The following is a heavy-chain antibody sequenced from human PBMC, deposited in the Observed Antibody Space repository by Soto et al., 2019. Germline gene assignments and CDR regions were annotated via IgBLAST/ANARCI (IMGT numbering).Heavy chain of an antibody. V-gene: IGHV1-18*01. D-gene: IGHD1-26*01. J-gene: IGHJ6*02. Sequence: VSVKVSCKASGYIFASYGISWVRQAPGQGLEWMRWISAYNGNTNYAQKLQGRVTMSTDTSTSTAYMELRSLRSDDTAVYYCGRSVGLSYGMDVWGQGTTVTVSS. CDR3: GRSVGLSYGMDV. CDR1: GYIFASYG. CDR2: ISAYNGNT.